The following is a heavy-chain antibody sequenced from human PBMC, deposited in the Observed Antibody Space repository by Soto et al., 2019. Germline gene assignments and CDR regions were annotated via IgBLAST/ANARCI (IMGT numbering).Heavy chain of an antibody. D-gene: IGHD3-10*01. CDR2: ISYDGSNK. V-gene: IGHV3-30*18. Sequence: ESGGGVVQPGRSLRLSCAASGFTFSNYGMHWVRQAPGKGLEWVAVISYDGSNKYYVDSVKGRFTISRDNSKNTLYLQKNSLKTEDTAVYYCAKDGENWGQGTLVTVSS. CDR1: GFTFSNYG. CDR3: AKDGEN. J-gene: IGHJ4*02.